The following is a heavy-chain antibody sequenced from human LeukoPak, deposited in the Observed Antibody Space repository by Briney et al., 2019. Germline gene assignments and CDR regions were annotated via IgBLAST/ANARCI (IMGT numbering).Heavy chain of an antibody. V-gene: IGHV4-34*01. J-gene: IGHJ4*02. CDR3: ARGQSSSSWYGYYSDY. CDR1: GGSFSGYY. D-gene: IGHD6-13*01. CDR2: INHSGST. Sequence: SETLSLTCAVYGGSFSGYYWSWIRQPPGKGLEWIGEINHSGSTNYNPSLKSRVTISVDTSKNQFSLKLSSVTAADTAVYYCARGQSSSSWYGYYSDYWGQGTLVTVSS.